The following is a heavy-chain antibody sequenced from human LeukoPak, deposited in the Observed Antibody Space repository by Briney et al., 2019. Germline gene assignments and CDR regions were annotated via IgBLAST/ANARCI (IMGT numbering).Heavy chain of an antibody. Sequence: ASVKVSCKASGYTFTGYYMHRVRQAPGQGLEWMGWINPNSGGTNYAQKFQGRVTMTRDTSISTAYMELSRLRSDDTAVYYCARAGSYPTSDAFDIWGQGTMVTVSS. CDR1: GYTFTGYY. V-gene: IGHV1-2*02. CDR3: ARAGSYPTSDAFDI. CDR2: INPNSGGT. J-gene: IGHJ3*02. D-gene: IGHD1-26*01.